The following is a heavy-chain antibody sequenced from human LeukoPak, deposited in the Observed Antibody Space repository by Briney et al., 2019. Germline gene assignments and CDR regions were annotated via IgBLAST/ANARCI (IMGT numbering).Heavy chain of an antibody. J-gene: IGHJ3*02. CDR2: IYYSGST. D-gene: IGHD3-22*01. Sequence: PSETLSLTCTVSGGSISSYYWSWIRQPPGKGLEWIGYIYYSGSTNYNPSLKSRVTISVDTPKNQFSLKLSSVTAADTAVYYCASMIISDAFDIWGQGTMVTVSS. CDR1: GGSISSYY. CDR3: ASMIISDAFDI. V-gene: IGHV4-59*08.